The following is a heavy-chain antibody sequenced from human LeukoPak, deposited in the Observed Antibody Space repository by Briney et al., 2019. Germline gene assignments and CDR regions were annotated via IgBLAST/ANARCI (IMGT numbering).Heavy chain of an antibody. J-gene: IGHJ4*02. Sequence: GESLKISCKGSGYSFTNYWIGWVRQMPGKGLEWMGIIYLGDSDTRYSPSFQGQVTISADRSISTAYLQWSSLKASDTAIYYCARHPSYTSGWPLDYWGQGTLVTVSS. CDR3: ARHPSYTSGWPLDY. CDR1: GYSFTNYW. V-gene: IGHV5-51*01. D-gene: IGHD6-19*01. CDR2: IYLGDSDT.